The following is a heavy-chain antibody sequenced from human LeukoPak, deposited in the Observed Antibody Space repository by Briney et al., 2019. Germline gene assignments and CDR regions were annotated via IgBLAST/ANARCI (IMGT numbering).Heavy chain of an antibody. Sequence: GGSLRLSCAASGFTFSSYAMHWVRQAPGKGLEWVAVISYDGSNKYYADSVKGRFTISRDNPKNTLYLQMNSLRAEDTAVYYCASEGPVTGYFQHWGQGTLVTVSS. V-gene: IGHV3-30-3*01. J-gene: IGHJ1*01. CDR2: ISYDGSNK. CDR3: ASEGPVTGYFQH. D-gene: IGHD3-10*01. CDR1: GFTFSSYA.